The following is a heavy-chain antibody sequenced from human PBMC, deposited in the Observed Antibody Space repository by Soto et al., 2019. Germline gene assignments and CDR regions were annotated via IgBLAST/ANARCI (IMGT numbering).Heavy chain of an antibody. J-gene: IGHJ4*02. CDR2: ISAYNGNT. CDR1: GYTFTSYA. CDR3: ARTGSPAGY. V-gene: IGHV1-18*01. D-gene: IGHD3-9*01. Sequence: QVQLVQSGAEVKKPGASVKVSCKASGYTFTSYAISWVRQAPGQGLEWMGWISAYNGNTNYAQKLQGRVTMTTDTSTPSPYMELRSLRSADTAVYYSARTGSPAGYWGQGTLVTVSS.